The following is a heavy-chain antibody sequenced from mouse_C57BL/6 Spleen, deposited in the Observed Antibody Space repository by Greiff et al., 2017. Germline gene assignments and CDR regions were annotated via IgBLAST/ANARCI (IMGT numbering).Heavy chain of an antibody. CDR1: GYAFSSSW. D-gene: IGHD3-2*02. Sequence: QVQLKQSGPELVKPGASVKISCKASGYAFSSSWMNWVKQRPGKGLEWIGRIYPGDGDTTYNGKFKGKATLTADKSSSPAYMQLSSLTSEDSAVYFCAGDSSGYVDYWGQGTTLTVSS. CDR2: IYPGDGDT. V-gene: IGHV1-82*01. J-gene: IGHJ2*01. CDR3: AGDSSGYVDY.